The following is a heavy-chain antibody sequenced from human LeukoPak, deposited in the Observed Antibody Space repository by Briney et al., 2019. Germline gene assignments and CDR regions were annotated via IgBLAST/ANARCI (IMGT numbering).Heavy chain of an antibody. CDR2: INHSGST. CDR3: ARRGALRYCDSSGYYST. Sequence: SETLSLTCAVYGGSFSGYYWSWIRQPPGKGLEWIGEINHSGSTNYNPSLKSRVTISVDTSKNQFSLKLSSVTAADTAVYYCARRGALRYCDSSGYYSTWGQGTLVTVSS. CDR1: GGSFSGYY. V-gene: IGHV4-34*01. D-gene: IGHD3-22*01. J-gene: IGHJ5*02.